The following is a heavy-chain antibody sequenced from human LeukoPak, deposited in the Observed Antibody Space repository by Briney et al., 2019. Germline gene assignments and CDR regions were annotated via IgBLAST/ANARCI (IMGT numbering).Heavy chain of an antibody. J-gene: IGHJ4*02. CDR1: GGSFSGYY. CDR2: INHGGST. Sequence: SETLSLTCAVYGGSFSGYYWSWIRQPPGKGLEWIGEINHGGSTNYNPSLKSRVTISVDTSKNQFSLKLSSVTAADTAVYYCARGGGVQLWLRGFDYWGQGTLVTVSS. V-gene: IGHV4-34*01. CDR3: ARGGGVQLWLRGFDY. D-gene: IGHD5-18*01.